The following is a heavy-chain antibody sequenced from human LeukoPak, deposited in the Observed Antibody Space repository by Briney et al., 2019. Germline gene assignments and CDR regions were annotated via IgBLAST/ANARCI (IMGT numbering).Heavy chain of an antibody. CDR1: GGSFSGYY. J-gene: IGHJ4*02. CDR3: ASFDFWSGSDY. CDR2: INHSGST. V-gene: IGHV4-34*01. D-gene: IGHD3-3*01. Sequence: SETLSLTCAVYGGSFSGYYWSWIRQPPGKGLEWIGEINHSGSTNYNPSLKSRVTISVDTSKNQFSLKLSSVTAADTAVYYCASFDFWSGSDYWGQGTLVTVSS.